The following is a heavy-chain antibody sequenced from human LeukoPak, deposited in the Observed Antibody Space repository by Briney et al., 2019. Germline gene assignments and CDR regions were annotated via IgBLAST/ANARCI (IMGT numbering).Heavy chain of an antibody. Sequence: GGSLRLSCAASGFSFSNSWMHWVRQAPGKGLVCVSRISGDGSSTSYADSVKGRFTVSRDNAKNTLYLQMNSLRAEDTAVYYCASSPGVRGVINWFDPWGQGTLVTVSS. J-gene: IGHJ5*02. CDR1: GFSFSNSW. CDR3: ASSPGVRGVINWFDP. V-gene: IGHV3-74*01. CDR2: ISGDGSST. D-gene: IGHD3-10*01.